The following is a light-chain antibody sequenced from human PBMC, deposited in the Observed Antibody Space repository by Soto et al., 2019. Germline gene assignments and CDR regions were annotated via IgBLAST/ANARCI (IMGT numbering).Light chain of an antibody. CDR3: QQYYNWPPYT. Sequence: EVVMTQSPATLSVSPGDRATLSCRASQSVDTNVVWYQQKPGQPPRLLVHSASIRATGVPARFTGIGSGIDFTLTISGLQSDDFAIYYCQQYYNWPPYTFGQGTRLQIK. V-gene: IGKV3-15*01. CDR2: SAS. CDR1: QSVDTN. J-gene: IGKJ2*01.